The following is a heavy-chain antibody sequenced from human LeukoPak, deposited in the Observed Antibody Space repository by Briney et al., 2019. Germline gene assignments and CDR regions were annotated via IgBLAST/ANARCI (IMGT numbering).Heavy chain of an antibody. V-gene: IGHV4-34*01. CDR1: GGSFSGYY. CDR3: ARDRVAAAGNFDY. CDR2: INHSGST. J-gene: IGHJ4*02. D-gene: IGHD6-13*01. Sequence: PSETMSLTCAVYGGSFSGYYWSWVRQPPGKGLEWIGEINHSGSTNYNPSLKSRVTMSVDTSKNQFSLKLSSVTAADTAVYYCARDRVAAAGNFDYWGQGTLVTVSS.